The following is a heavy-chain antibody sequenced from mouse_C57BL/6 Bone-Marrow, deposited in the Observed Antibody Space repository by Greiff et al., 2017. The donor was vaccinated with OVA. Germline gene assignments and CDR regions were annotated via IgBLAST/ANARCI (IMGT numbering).Heavy chain of an antibody. CDR1: GYTFTSYG. V-gene: IGHV1-81*01. CDR2: IYPRSGNT. D-gene: IGHD2-1*01. Sequence: VQRVESGAELARPGASVKLSCKASGYTFTSYGISWVKQRTGQGLEWIGEIYPRSGNTYYNEKFKGKATLTADKSSSTAYMELRSLTSEDSAVYFCARSRGNCYFDYWGQGTTLTVSS. CDR3: ARSRGNCYFDY. J-gene: IGHJ2*01.